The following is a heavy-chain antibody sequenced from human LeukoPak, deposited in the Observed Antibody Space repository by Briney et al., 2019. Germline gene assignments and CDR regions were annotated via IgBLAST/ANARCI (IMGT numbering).Heavy chain of an antibody. CDR1: GGSISSSSYY. Sequence: PSETLSLTCTVSGGSISSSSYYWGWIRQPPGKGLEWIGNIYYSGSTYYNPSLKSRVTISVDTSKNQFSLKVSSVTAADTAVYYCARPEYDRSGGSCYSVSWFDPWGQGTLVTVSS. D-gene: IGHD2-15*01. J-gene: IGHJ5*02. CDR3: ARPEYDRSGGSCYSVSWFDP. V-gene: IGHV4-39*01. CDR2: IYYSGST.